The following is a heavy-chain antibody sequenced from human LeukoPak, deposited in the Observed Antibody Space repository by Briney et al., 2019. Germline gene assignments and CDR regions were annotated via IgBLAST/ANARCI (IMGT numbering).Heavy chain of an antibody. CDR1: GFTFSSYD. CDR3: AKAQYDSSGYVPDY. Sequence: GGSLRLSCAASGFTFSSYDMHWVRQATGKGLEWVSAIGTAGDTYYPGSVKGRFTISRENAKNSLYLQMNSLRAGDTAVYYCAKAQYDSSGYVPDYWGQGTLVTVSS. CDR2: IGTAGDT. J-gene: IGHJ4*02. V-gene: IGHV3-13*01. D-gene: IGHD3-22*01.